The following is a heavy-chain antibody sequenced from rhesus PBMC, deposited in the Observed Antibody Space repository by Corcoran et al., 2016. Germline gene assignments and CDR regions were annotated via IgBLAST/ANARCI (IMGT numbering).Heavy chain of an antibody. D-gene: IGHD4-23*01. CDR3: ARTVTTFFYGLDS. V-gene: IGHV4-106*01. CDR1: GGSISADYY. CDR2: IYGSGWGT. J-gene: IGHJ6*01. Sequence: QVQLQESGPGLVKPSETLSLTCAVSGGSISADYYWSWIRQPPGKGLEWIGYIYGSGWGTNYNPSLKNRVTISIDTSKNQFSLKLSSVTAADTAVYYCARTVTTFFYGLDSWGQGVVVTVSS.